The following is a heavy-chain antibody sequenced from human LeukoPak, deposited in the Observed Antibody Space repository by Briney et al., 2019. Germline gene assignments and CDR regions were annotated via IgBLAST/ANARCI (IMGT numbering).Heavy chain of an antibody. CDR2: IRGNSGSI. V-gene: IGHV3-9*01. Sequence: QPGGSLRLSCAASGFPFSNYWMHWVRPAPGKGLEWGSGIRGNSGSIGYADSVKGRFTISRDNAKNSLYLQMNSLRAEDTALYYCAKDLGYSYGDYYYYGMDVWGQGTTVTVSS. J-gene: IGHJ6*02. D-gene: IGHD5-18*01. CDR1: GFPFSNYW. CDR3: AKDLGYSYGDYYYYGMDV.